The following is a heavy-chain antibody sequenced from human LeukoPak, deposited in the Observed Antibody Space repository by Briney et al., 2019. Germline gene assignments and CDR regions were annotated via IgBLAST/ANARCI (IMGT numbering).Heavy chain of an antibody. J-gene: IGHJ4*02. V-gene: IGHV4-4*02. CDR3: ARHGGHYQSDD. D-gene: IGHD2-21*01. Sequence: SETLSLTCTVSGGSITSNHWSWVRQPPGKGLEWIGQVHHSGGTSYNPSLRSRVTISIDKSENQFSLKLNSVTAADTAVYYCARHGGHYQSDDWGQGTLVTVSS. CDR2: VHHSGGT. CDR1: GGSITSNH.